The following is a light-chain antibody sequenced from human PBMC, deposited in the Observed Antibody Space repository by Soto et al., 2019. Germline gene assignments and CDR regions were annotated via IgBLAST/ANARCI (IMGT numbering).Light chain of an antibody. CDR1: QSVSNN. CDR3: QQYNYLIT. CDR2: GAS. Sequence: EIVMTQSPATLSVSPGERATLSFRASQSVSNNLAWYQQKPGQAPRLLMYGASTRATGIPARFSGSGSGTEFTLTITSLQPEDFAVYYCQQYNYLITFGQGTRLENK. V-gene: IGKV3-15*01. J-gene: IGKJ5*01.